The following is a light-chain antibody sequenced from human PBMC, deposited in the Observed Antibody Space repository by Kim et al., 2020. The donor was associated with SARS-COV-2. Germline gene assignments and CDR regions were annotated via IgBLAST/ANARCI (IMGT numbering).Light chain of an antibody. J-gene: IGLJ2*01. CDR3: GTWDSSLSAVV. V-gene: IGLV1-51*01. CDR1: NTNRGNNR. CDR2: DNN. Sequence: GPEVTSRCPGGNTNRGNNRVYWYQQLPATAPKLRTYDNNKRPSGIPDRFSGSKSGTSATLGITGLQTGDEADYYCGTWDSSLSAVVFGGGTKLTVL.